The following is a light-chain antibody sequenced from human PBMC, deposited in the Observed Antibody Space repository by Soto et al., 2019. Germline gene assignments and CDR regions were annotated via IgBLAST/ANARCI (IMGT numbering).Light chain of an antibody. CDR1: EGISNN. J-gene: IGKJ1*01. CDR2: ATS. V-gene: IGKV1-27*01. CDR3: QTYNRATWT. Sequence: DIQMTQSPSSLSASVGDRVTITCRASEGISNNLAGYQQKPGKVPKLLIYATSTLQSGLPSRFSGSGSGTDFTLTISSLQPEDVANYYCQTYNRATWTFGQGTKVEIK.